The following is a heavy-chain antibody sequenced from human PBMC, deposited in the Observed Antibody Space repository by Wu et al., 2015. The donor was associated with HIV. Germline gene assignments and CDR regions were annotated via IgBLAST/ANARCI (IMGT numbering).Heavy chain of an antibody. CDR2: LIPMFDSA. Sequence: QVQLVQSGAEVKKPGSSVKVSCKASGGAFSNSLITWVRQAPGQGFEWMGWLIPMFDSANYAQRFKGRVTITADESTRTVYMELSSLRSEDTAVYYCARGGAEYYDRSGPTDAIDIWGQGTMVTVSS. CDR3: ARGGAEYYDRSGPTDAIDI. D-gene: IGHD3-22*01. J-gene: IGHJ3*02. V-gene: IGHV1-69*13. CDR1: GGAFSNSL.